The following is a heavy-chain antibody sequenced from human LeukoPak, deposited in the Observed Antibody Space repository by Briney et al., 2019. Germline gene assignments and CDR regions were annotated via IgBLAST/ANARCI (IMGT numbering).Heavy chain of an antibody. CDR1: GYTFTSYD. D-gene: IGHD3-3*01. CDR2: MNPNSGNT. Sequence: EASVKVSCKASGYTFTSYDINWVRQATGQGLEWMGWMNPNSGNTGYAQKFQGRVTMTRNTSISTAYMELSSLRSEDTAVYYCARASYYDFWSGYYSFYMDVWGKGTTVTVSS. V-gene: IGHV1-8*01. J-gene: IGHJ6*03. CDR3: ARASYYDFWSGYYSFYMDV.